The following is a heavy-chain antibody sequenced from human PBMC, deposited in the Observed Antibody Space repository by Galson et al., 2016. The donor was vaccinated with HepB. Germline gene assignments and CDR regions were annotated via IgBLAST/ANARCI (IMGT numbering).Heavy chain of an antibody. CDR1: GFTFSRFY. D-gene: IGHD2-2*01. V-gene: IGHV3-7*03. Sequence: SLRLSCAASGFTFSRFYMNWVRQAPGKGLEWVASIKEDGSEKYYVDSVKVRFTISRDNANNSLYLQMNTLRAEDTAVYYCARGRNCSGISCNGRGWFDPWGQGTLVTVSS. J-gene: IGHJ5*01. CDR3: ARGRNCSGISCNGRGWFDP. CDR2: IKEDGSEK.